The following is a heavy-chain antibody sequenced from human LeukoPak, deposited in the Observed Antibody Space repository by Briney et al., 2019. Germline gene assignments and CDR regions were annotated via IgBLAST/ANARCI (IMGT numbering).Heavy chain of an antibody. D-gene: IGHD3-22*01. CDR1: GGTFSSYA. J-gene: IGHJ6*04. CDR2: IIPIFGTA. V-gene: IGHV1-69*13. Sequence: GASVKVSCKASGGTFSSYAISWVRQAPGQGLEWMGGIIPIFGTANYAQKFQGRVTITADESTSTAYMELSSLRSEDTAVYYCARVLLVVSGMDVWGKGTTVTVSP. CDR3: ARVLLVVSGMDV.